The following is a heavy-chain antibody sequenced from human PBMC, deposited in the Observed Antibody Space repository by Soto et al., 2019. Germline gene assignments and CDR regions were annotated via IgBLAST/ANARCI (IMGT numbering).Heavy chain of an antibody. CDR2: IYYSGST. D-gene: IGHD6-19*01. CDR3: ARAQGGWSPNFDY. Sequence: PSETLSLTCTVSGGSISSSSYYWGWIRQPPGKGLEWIGSIYYSGSTYYNPSLKSRVTISVDTSKNQFSLKLSSVTAADTAVYYCARAQGGWSPNFDYWGQGTLVTVSS. CDR1: GGSISSSSYY. J-gene: IGHJ4*02. V-gene: IGHV4-39*01.